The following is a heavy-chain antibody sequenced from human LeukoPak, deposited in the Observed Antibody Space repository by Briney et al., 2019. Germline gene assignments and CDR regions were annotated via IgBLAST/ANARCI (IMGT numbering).Heavy chain of an antibody. Sequence: SETLYLTCTVSGGSVSSYYRSWIRQLPGKGLEWIGFIFYGGSTNYNPSLKSRVTISEDTSKNQFSLKLSSVTAADTAVYYCARRGFRDYYFAMDVWGQGTTVTVSS. CDR3: ARRGFRDYYFAMDV. CDR1: GGSVSSYY. J-gene: IGHJ6*02. V-gene: IGHV4-59*02. D-gene: IGHD3-10*01. CDR2: IFYGGST.